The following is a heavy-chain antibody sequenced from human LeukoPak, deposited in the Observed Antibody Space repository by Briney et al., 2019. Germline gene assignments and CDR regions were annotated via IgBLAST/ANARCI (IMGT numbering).Heavy chain of an antibody. CDR3: ARVFWSGYSTYYYYYMDV. CDR1: GGSISSYY. CDR2: IYTSGST. J-gene: IGHJ6*03. Sequence: PSETLSLTCTVSGGSISSYYWSWIRQPAGKGLEWIGRIYTSGSTNYNPSLKSRVTMSVDTSKNQFSLKLSSVTAADTAVYYCARVFWSGYSTYYYYYMDVWGEGTTVPVSS. V-gene: IGHV4-4*07. D-gene: IGHD3-3*01.